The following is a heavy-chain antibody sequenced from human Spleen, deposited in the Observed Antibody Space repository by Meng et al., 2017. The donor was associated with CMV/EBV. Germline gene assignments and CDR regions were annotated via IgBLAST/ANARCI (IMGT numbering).Heavy chain of an antibody. CDR3: ARVQGTSHHIVVVWETNIDY. J-gene: IGHJ4*02. CDR2: ISSSASSI. V-gene: IGHV3-48*03. CDR1: GFTFSTFE. D-gene: IGHD2-21*01. Sequence: GESLKISCAASGFTFSTFEMNWVRQGPGKGLEWVSYISSSASSIYYADSVKGRFTISRDNAKNSLYLQMNSLRAEDTAVYYCARVQGTSHHIVVVWETNIDYWGQGTLVTVSS.